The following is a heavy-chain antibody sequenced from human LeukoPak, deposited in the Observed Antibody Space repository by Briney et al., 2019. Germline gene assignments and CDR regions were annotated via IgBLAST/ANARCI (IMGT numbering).Heavy chain of an antibody. J-gene: IGHJ4*02. CDR3: AREKVGATSDYFDY. Sequence: SETLSLTCAVYGGSFSGYYWSWIRQPPGKGLEWIGEINHSGSTNYNPSLKSRVTISVDTSKNQFSLKLSSVTAADTAVYYCAREKVGATSDYFDYWGQGTLVTVSS. CDR1: GGSFSGYY. V-gene: IGHV4-34*01. D-gene: IGHD1-26*01. CDR2: INHSGST.